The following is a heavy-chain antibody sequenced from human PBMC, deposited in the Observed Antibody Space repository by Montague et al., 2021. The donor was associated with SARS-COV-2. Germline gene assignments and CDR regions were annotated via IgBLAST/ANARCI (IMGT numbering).Heavy chain of an antibody. Sequence: PALVKPTQTLTLTCTFSGFSLSTSGMCVSWIRQPPGKALEWLALIDWDDNKYYSTSLKTRLTISKDTSKNQVVLTMTNMDPVDTAPYYCARTYVDTAMVGWFDPWGQGTLVTVSS. V-gene: IGHV2-70*01. CDR3: ARTYVDTAMVGWFDP. CDR2: IDWDDNK. CDR1: GFSLSTSGMC. D-gene: IGHD5-18*01. J-gene: IGHJ5*02.